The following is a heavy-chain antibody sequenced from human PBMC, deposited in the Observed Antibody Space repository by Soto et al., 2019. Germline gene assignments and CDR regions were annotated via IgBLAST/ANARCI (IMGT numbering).Heavy chain of an antibody. CDR3: VRARSTDSRPDY. Sequence: PGGSLRLSCAASGFTFSLYSLIWVRQAPGKGLDWVASITSSSSYLYYEDSLKGRFTISRDNAKNSLFLQLDSLRADDTAVYFCVRARSTDSRPDYWGQGTLVTVSS. CDR1: GFTFSLYS. V-gene: IGHV3-21*01. D-gene: IGHD3-22*01. J-gene: IGHJ4*02. CDR2: ITSSSSYL.